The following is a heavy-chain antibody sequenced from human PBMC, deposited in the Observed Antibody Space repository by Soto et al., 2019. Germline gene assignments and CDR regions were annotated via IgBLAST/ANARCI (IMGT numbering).Heavy chain of an antibody. D-gene: IGHD3-3*01. CDR1: GYTFTSYG. J-gene: IGHJ6*02. CDR3: ARDFSEVLRFLEWLDYYCMDV. V-gene: IGHV1-18*04. Sequence: GASVKVSCKASGYTFTSYGISWVRQAPGQGLEWMGWISAYNGNTNYAQKLQGRVTMTTDTSTSTAYMELRSLRSDDTAVYYCARDFSEVLRFLEWLDYYCMDVWGQGTTVTVSS. CDR2: ISAYNGNT.